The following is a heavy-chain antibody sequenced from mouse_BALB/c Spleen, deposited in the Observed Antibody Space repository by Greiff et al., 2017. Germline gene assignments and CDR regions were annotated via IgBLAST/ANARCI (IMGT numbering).Heavy chain of an antibody. J-gene: IGHJ3*01. V-gene: IGHV1S81*02. CDR2: INPSNGRT. CDR1: GYTFTSYW. CDR3: ARDGNYASFAY. Sequence: VQLQQSGAELVKPGASVKLSCKASGYTFTSYWMHWVKQRPGQGLEWIGEINPSNGRTNYNEKFKSKATLTVDKSSSTAYMQLSSLTSEDSAVYYCARDGNYASFAYWGQGTLVTVSA. D-gene: IGHD2-1*01.